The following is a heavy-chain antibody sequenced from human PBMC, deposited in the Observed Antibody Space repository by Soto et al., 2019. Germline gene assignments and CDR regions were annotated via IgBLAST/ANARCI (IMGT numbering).Heavy chain of an antibody. V-gene: IGHV5-10-1*01. CDR1: GYSFTRYW. CDR2: IDPSDSYT. D-gene: IGHD3-22*01. CDR3: AGQGGGGTMIVAGMDV. Sequence: GESLKLSCTGSGYSFTRYWISWVRQMPGKGLEWTGRIDPSDSYTNYSPSFQGHVTISADKSISTAYLQWSSLKASDTAMYYCAGQGGGGTMIVAGMDVWGQGTTVTVSS. J-gene: IGHJ6*02.